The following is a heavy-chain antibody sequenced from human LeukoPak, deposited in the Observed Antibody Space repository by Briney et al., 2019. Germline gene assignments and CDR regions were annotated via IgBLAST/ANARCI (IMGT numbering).Heavy chain of an antibody. CDR2: INTDGSST. J-gene: IGHJ5*01. V-gene: IGHV3-74*01. CDR1: GFTFSSYW. Sequence: GGSLRLSCAASGFTFSSYWMHWVRQAPGKGLLWVSRINTDGSSTYYADSVKGRFTISRDNAKNTLYLQMNSLRAEDTAVYYCAKKGIAAAGTGNWFDSWGQGTLVTVSS. CDR3: AKKGIAAAGTGNWFDS. D-gene: IGHD6-13*01.